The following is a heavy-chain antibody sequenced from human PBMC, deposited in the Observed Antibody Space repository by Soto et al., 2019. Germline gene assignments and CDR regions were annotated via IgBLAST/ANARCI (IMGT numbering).Heavy chain of an antibody. CDR3: AHSNPYYYDSSGYYYPGGGFDY. CDR2: IYWNDDK. CDR1: GFSLSTSGVG. D-gene: IGHD3-22*01. V-gene: IGHV2-5*01. Sequence: QITLKESGPTLVKPTQTLTLTCTFSGFSLSTSGVGVGWIRQPPGKALEWLALIYWNDDKRYSPSLKSRLTITKDTPKNQGVLTMTDMDPVDTATYCCAHSNPYYYDSSGYYYPGGGFDYWGQGTLVTVSS. J-gene: IGHJ4*02.